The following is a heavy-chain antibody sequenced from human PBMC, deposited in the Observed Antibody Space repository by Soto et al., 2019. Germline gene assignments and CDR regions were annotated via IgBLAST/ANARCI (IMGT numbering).Heavy chain of an antibody. CDR1: GGTFSSYT. V-gene: IGHV1-69*02. J-gene: IGHJ6*02. Sequence: QVQLVQSGAEVKKPGSSVKVSCKASGGTFSSYTISWVRQAPGQGLEWMGRIIPILGIANYAQKFQGRVTINADKSTSTAYMELSSLGSEDTAVYYCARGGGCSGGSCYSYYYYGMDVWGQGTTVTVSS. CDR3: ARGGGCSGGSCYSYYYYGMDV. CDR2: IIPILGIA. D-gene: IGHD2-15*01.